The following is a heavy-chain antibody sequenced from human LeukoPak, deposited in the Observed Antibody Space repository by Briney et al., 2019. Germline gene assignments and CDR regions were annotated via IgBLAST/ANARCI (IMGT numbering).Heavy chain of an antibody. CDR1: GGSISSYY. V-gene: IGHV4-59*12. CDR2: IYYSGST. CDR3: ARELLWFGESTYGFDP. D-gene: IGHD3-10*01. Sequence: PSETLSLTCTVSGGSISSYYWSWIRQPPGKGLEWIGYIYYSGSTNYNPSLKSRVTISVDTSKNQFSLKLSSVTAADTAVYYCARELLWFGESTYGFDPWGQGTLVTVSS. J-gene: IGHJ5*02.